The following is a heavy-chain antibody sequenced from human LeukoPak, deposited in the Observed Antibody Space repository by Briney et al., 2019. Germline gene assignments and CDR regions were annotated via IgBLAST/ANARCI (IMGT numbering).Heavy chain of an antibody. Sequence: GGSLRLSCTASGFTFSDCDMNWFRQAPGKGLEWVSSISYRRSHIYYADSVKGRFTISRDNAENSLYLQMNSLRAEDTAVYYCGRAFPPLRTAAAGDYWGQGTLVTVSS. V-gene: IGHV3-21*01. D-gene: IGHD6-13*01. CDR1: GFTFSDCD. J-gene: IGHJ4*02. CDR3: GRAFPPLRTAAAGDY. CDR2: ISYRRSHI.